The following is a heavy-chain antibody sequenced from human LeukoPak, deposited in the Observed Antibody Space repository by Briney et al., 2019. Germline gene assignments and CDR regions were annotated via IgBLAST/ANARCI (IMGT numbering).Heavy chain of an antibody. D-gene: IGHD3-22*01. J-gene: IGHJ4*02. Sequence: SETLSLTCTVSGGSISSYYWSWILQPPGKGLEWIGYIHYTGSTNYNPSLKSRVTISVDTSKNQFSLKLSSVTAADTAVYYCARVGYYDSSGYYTTLFDYWGQGTLVTVSS. CDR2: IHYTGST. CDR1: GGSISSYY. V-gene: IGHV4-59*01. CDR3: ARVGYYDSSGYYTTLFDY.